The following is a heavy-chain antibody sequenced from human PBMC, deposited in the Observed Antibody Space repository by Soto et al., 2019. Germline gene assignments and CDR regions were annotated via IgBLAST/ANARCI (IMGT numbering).Heavy chain of an antibody. CDR3: ITDIHYDSSGYYLFGY. CDR1: GFTFSNAW. Sequence: PGGSLRLSCAASGFTFSNAWMSWVRQAPGKGLEWVGRIKSKTDGGTTDYAAPVKGRFTISRDDSKNTLYLQMNSLKTEDTAVYYCITDIHYDSSGYYLFGYWGQGTLVTVSS. J-gene: IGHJ4*02. D-gene: IGHD3-22*01. CDR2: IKSKTDGGTT. V-gene: IGHV3-15*01.